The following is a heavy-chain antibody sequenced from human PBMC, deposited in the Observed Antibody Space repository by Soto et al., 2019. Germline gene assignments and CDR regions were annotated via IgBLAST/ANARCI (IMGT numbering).Heavy chain of an antibody. V-gene: IGHV4-30-2*01. CDR1: GGSITSGNSYS. D-gene: IGHD3-10*01. Sequence: SETLSLTCAVSGGSITSGNSYSWAWIRQPPGRGLEWIGSISQTGATSYNPSLKSRVSVSLDKSKNQFSLRLSSVTAADMAVYYCARAVSPYFGTWFDPWAQGTLVTVSS. CDR3: ARAVSPYFGTWFDP. CDR2: ISQTGAT. J-gene: IGHJ5*02.